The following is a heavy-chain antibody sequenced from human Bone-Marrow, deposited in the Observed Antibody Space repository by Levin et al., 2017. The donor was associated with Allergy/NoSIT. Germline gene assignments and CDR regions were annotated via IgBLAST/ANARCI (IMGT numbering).Heavy chain of an antibody. CDR2: TFYRGNT. J-gene: IGHJ4*02. CDR3: ARRDQYKSGWVPGFDY. D-gene: IGHD6-19*01. CDR1: GDSISSGTYF. V-gene: IGHV4-39*01. Sequence: SETLSLTCTVSGDSISSGTYFWVWIRQPPGTALEWIGSTFYRGNTNYHPFLKSRVTISVDTSKNQFSLKLSSVTAADTAVYYCARRDQYKSGWVPGFDYWGQGTLVTVSS.